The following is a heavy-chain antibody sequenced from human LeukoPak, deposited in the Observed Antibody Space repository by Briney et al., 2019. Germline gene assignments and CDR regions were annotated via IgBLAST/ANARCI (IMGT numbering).Heavy chain of an antibody. CDR2: INPSGGST. CDR3: ARGSGWYNGLDP. J-gene: IGHJ5*02. CDR1: GYTFTTYY. D-gene: IGHD6-19*01. Sequence: VASVKVSCKASGYTFTTYYMHWVRQAPGQGLEWMGIINPSGGSTSYAQNFQGRVTMTRDTSTSTVYMELSSLRSDDTAVYYCARGSGWYNGLDPWGQGTLVTVSS. V-gene: IGHV1-46*01.